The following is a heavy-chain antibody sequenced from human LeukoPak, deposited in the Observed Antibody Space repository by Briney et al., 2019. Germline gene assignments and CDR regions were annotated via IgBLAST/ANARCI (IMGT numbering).Heavy chain of an antibody. CDR2: INPNSGGT. CDR3: AQALSSGYAFDY. V-gene: IGHV1-2*02. CDR1: GYTFTGYY. Sequence: ASVKVSCKASGYTFTGYYMHWVRQAPGQGLEWMGWINPNSGGTNYAQKFQGRVTMTRDTSISTAYMELSRLRSDDTAVYYCAQALSSGYAFDYWGQGTLVTVSS. J-gene: IGHJ4*02. D-gene: IGHD3-22*01.